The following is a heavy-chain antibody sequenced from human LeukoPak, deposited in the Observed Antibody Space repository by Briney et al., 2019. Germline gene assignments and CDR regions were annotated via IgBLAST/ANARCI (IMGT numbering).Heavy chain of an antibody. CDR2: IYTSGST. Sequence: PSETLSLTCTVSGGSISSGSYYWSWIRQPAGKGLGWIGRIYTSGSTNYNPSLKSRVTISVDTSKNQFSLKLSSVTAADTAVYYCAREVPGGEDILTGFDYWGQGTLVTVSS. J-gene: IGHJ4*02. D-gene: IGHD3-9*01. CDR3: AREVPGGEDILTGFDY. CDR1: GGSISSGSYY. V-gene: IGHV4-61*02.